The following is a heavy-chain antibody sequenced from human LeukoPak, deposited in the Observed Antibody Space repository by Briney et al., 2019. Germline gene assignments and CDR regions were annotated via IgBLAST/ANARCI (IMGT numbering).Heavy chain of an antibody. J-gene: IGHJ4*02. CDR2: INSSSRYI. Sequence: GGSLRLSCAASGFTFSSYSMNWVRQAPGKGLEWVSSINSSSRYIYYADSVKGRFTISRDNAKNSLYLQTNSLRAEDTAVYYCARDLYGDYFFDYWGQGTLFTVSS. CDR1: GFTFSSYS. V-gene: IGHV3-21*01. D-gene: IGHD4-17*01. CDR3: ARDLYGDYFFDY.